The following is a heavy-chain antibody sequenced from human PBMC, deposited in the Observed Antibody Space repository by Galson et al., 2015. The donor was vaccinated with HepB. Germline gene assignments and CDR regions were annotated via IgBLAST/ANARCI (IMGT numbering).Heavy chain of an antibody. J-gene: IGHJ6*02. Sequence: SLRLSCAASGFTFFGYGMNWVRQAPGKGLEWVAVVSLDGRSKHYADSVAGRFSISRDDSKSTLYLQMTNLRPDDTAVYYCARGGGSSARGMDVWGQGTTVTVSS. V-gene: IGHV3-30*03. CDR2: VSLDGRSK. CDR3: ARGGGSSARGMDV. D-gene: IGHD1-26*01. CDR1: GFTFFGYG.